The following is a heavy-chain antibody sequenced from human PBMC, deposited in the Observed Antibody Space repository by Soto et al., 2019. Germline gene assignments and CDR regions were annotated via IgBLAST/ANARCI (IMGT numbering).Heavy chain of an antibody. D-gene: IGHD5-18*01. V-gene: IGHV1-18*01. J-gene: IGHJ4*02. Sequence: QVQLVQSGAEVKKPGASVKVSCKASGYTFTSYGISWVRQAPGQGLEWMGWISAYNGNTHYAQKLQGRVTMTTDTSTRTAYMELRSLSSDDTAVYYCASSLLVGYGLEGESDWGQGTLVTVSS. CDR2: ISAYNGNT. CDR1: GYTFTSYG. CDR3: ASSLLVGYGLEGESD.